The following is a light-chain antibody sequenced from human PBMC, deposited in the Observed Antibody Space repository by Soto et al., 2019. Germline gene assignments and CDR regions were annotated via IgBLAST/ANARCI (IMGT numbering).Light chain of an antibody. J-gene: IGKJ4*01. V-gene: IGKV3-20*01. CDR3: QHYGSLVLT. Sequence: EIVLTQSLGILSLSPGERATLSCRASQSVSSTYLAWYQQKPGQAPRLLIYGASSRATGIPDRFSGSGSGTDFTLTISRLEPEDFAVYYCQHYGSLVLTFGGGTKAEIK. CDR1: QSVSSTY. CDR2: GAS.